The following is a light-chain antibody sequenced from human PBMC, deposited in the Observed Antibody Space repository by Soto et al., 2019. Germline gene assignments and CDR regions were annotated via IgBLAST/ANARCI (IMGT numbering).Light chain of an antibody. CDR3: QQHNSSPWT. V-gene: IGKV1-5*01. CDR1: QSASDW. Sequence: DIQMTQSPSTRSASVGDRVTITCRASQSASDWLAWFQQKPGKAPKVLIYDASTLESGVPSRFSGSGSGTEFTLTISSLQPEDSATYYCQQHNSSPWTFGQGTRVEIK. CDR2: DAS. J-gene: IGKJ1*01.